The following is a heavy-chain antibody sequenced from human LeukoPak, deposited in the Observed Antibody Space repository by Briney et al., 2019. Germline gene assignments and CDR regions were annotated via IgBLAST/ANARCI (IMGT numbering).Heavy chain of an antibody. Sequence: PSETLSLTCAVYGGSFSGYYRSWIRQPPGKGLEWIGEINHSGSTNYNPSLKSRVTISVDTSKNQFSLKLSSVTAADTAVYYCAREAAVAGTTHWGQGTLVTVSS. CDR2: INHSGST. CDR1: GGSFSGYY. V-gene: IGHV4-34*01. CDR3: AREAAVAGTTH. D-gene: IGHD6-19*01. J-gene: IGHJ4*02.